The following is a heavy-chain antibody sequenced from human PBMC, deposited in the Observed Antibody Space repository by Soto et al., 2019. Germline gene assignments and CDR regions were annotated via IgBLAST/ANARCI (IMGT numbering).Heavy chain of an antibody. CDR2: INSDGSST. J-gene: IGHJ6*02. CDR1: GFTFSSYW. Sequence: PAGSLRLSCAASGFTFSSYWMHWVRQAPGKGLVWVSRINSDGSSTSYADSVKGRFTISRDNAKNTLYLQMNSLRAEDTAVYYCARSWRYYDILTGYYLLYGMDVWGQWTTVTVSS. V-gene: IGHV3-74*01. CDR3: ARSWRYYDILTGYYLLYGMDV. D-gene: IGHD3-9*01.